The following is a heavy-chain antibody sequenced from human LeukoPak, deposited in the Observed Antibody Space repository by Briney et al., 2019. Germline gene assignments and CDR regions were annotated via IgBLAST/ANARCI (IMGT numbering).Heavy chain of an antibody. CDR2: ISYDGSNK. J-gene: IGHJ4*02. V-gene: IGHV3-30-3*01. CDR3: ARVRPTYYYDSSGYSVFDY. Sequence: GGSLRLSCAASGFTFSSYWMSWVRQAPGKGLEWVAVISYDGSNKYYADSVKGRFTISRDNSKNTLYLQMNSLRAEDTAVYYCARVRPTYYYDSSGYSVFDYWGQGTLVTVSS. D-gene: IGHD3-22*01. CDR1: GFTFSSYW.